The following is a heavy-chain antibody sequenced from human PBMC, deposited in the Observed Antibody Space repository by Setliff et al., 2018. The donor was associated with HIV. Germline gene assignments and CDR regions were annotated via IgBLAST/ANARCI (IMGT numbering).Heavy chain of an antibody. CDR3: AKDYFSGYDFRYFFDY. J-gene: IGHJ4*02. D-gene: IGHD5-12*01. CDR2: ISYDGSIK. CDR1: GFTFRDYV. V-gene: IGHV3-30*01. Sequence: GESLKISCAASGFTFRDYVMHWVRQAPGTGLEWVALISYDGSIKYNSDSVRGRFTISRDNSKNTLFLQMNSLRPDDTAVYYCAKDYFSGYDFRYFFDYWGQGALVTVSS.